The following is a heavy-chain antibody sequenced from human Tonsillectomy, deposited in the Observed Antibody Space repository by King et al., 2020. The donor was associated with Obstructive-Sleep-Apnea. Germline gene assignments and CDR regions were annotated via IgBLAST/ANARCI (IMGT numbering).Heavy chain of an antibody. V-gene: IGHV3-23*04. Sequence: VQLVESGGGSVQPGGSLRLSCTFSGFTFSNHAMNWVRQAPGKGLEWVSVFCDTDDVIYYAESVKGRFTISRDNSRTTLYLQMNSLRAEDTAIYYCAKSIRTGGSCFDAFDVWGQGSVVTV. CDR3: AKSIRTGGSCFDAFDV. CDR2: FCDTDDVI. D-gene: IGHD2-15*01. J-gene: IGHJ3*01. CDR1: GFTFSNHA.